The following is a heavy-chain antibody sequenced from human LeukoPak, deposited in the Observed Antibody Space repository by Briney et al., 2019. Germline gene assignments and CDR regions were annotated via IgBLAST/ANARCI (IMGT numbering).Heavy chain of an antibody. Sequence: PGGSLRLSCAAAGFRFSGYGMNRVRQAPGKGLEWISYIGISSGNTNYADSVKGRFTISGDKAKNSLYLQMNSLRVEDTAVYYCARDYKYAFDNWGQGTLVTVSS. CDR2: IGISSGNT. V-gene: IGHV3-48*01. D-gene: IGHD5-24*01. J-gene: IGHJ4*02. CDR3: ARDYKYAFDN. CDR1: GFRFSGYG.